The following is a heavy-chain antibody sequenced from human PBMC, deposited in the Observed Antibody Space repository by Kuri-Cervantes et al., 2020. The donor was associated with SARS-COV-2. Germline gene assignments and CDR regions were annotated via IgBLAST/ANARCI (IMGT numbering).Heavy chain of an antibody. CDR3: ARDLGGPRFGGMDV. CDR2: IGTAGDT. J-gene: IGHJ6*02. D-gene: IGHD3-16*01. Sequence: GESLKISCAASGFTFSSYDMHWVRQAPGKGLEWVSAIGTAGDTYYPGSVKGRFTISRENAKNSLYLQMNSLRAGDTAVYYCARDLGGPRFGGMDVWGQGTTVTVSS. V-gene: IGHV3-13*01. CDR1: GFTFSSYD.